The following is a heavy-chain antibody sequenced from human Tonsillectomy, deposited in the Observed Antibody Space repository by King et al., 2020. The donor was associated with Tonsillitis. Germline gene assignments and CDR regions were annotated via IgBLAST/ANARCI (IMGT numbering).Heavy chain of an antibody. Sequence: VQLVESGGGLVQPGGSLRLSCAASGFAFSSYSMNWVRQAPGKGLEWVSYISDSIGTAIHYADSVKGRFTISRDDAKNSLYLQMNSLKAEDTAVYYCARSEYFDFWSGYHAFDIWGQGTMVSVSS. CDR1: GFAFSSYS. J-gene: IGHJ3*02. D-gene: IGHD3-3*01. CDR3: ARSEYFDFWSGYHAFDI. CDR2: ISDSIGTAI. V-gene: IGHV3-48*01.